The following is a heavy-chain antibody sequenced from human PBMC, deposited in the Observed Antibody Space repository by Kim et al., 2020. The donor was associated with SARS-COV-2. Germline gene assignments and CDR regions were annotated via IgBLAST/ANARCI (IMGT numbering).Heavy chain of an antibody. Sequence: GGSLRLSCAASGFTFSDYYMSWIRQAPGKGLEWVSYISSSGNTINYADSVKGRFTISRDNAKNSLYLQMNSLRAEDTAVYYCARAYRFVSGSWTFDYWGQGTLVTVSS. J-gene: IGHJ4*02. CDR1: GFTFSDYY. V-gene: IGHV3-11*01. CDR3: ARAYRFVSGSWTFDY. D-gene: IGHD3-10*01. CDR2: ISSSGNTI.